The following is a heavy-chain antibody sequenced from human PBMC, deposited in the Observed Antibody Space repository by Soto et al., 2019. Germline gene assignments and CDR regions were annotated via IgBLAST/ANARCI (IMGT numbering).Heavy chain of an antibody. CDR3: ARAQGQNYYDSSGYLLKRPFDY. D-gene: IGHD3-22*01. V-gene: IGHV1-18*01. J-gene: IGHJ4*02. CDR2: ISAYNGNT. CDR1: GGTFSSYA. Sequence: ASVKVSCKASGGTFSSYAISWVRQAPGQGLEWMGWISAYNGNTNYAQKLQGRVTMTTDTSTSTAYMELRSLRSDDTAVYYCARAQGQNYYDSSGYLLKRPFDYWGQGTLVTVSS.